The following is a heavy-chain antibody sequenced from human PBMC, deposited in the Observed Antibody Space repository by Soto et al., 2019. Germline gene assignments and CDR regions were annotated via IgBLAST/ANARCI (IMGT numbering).Heavy chain of an antibody. CDR2: IRSKAYGGTT. D-gene: IGHD2-15*01. Sequence: GGSLRLSCTASGFTFGGYAMSWFRQAPGKGLEWVGFIRSKAYGGTTEYAASVKGRFTISRDDSKSIAYLQMNSLKTEDTAVYYCAKGIVVVVAATRDRPHFDYWGQGTLVTVSS. V-gene: IGHV3-49*03. CDR3: AKGIVVVVAATRDRPHFDY. J-gene: IGHJ4*02. CDR1: GFTFGGYA.